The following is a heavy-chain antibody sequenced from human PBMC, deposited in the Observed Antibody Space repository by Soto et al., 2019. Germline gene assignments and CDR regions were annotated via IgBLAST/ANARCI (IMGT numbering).Heavy chain of an antibody. CDR2: IDHSGVT. J-gene: IGHJ4*02. Sequence: QVQLQQWGRGLLKPSETLSLTCAMSGGSFSGFHWSYIRQSPGKGLEWIGEIDHSGVTIYNPSFKSGVTISLDTAKSQCSLELNTVTAAGTAVYYCARQTLSMIRGAFDFWGQGTLVTVSS. V-gene: IGHV4-34*01. CDR1: GGSFSGFH. CDR3: ARQTLSMIRGAFDF. D-gene: IGHD3-10*01.